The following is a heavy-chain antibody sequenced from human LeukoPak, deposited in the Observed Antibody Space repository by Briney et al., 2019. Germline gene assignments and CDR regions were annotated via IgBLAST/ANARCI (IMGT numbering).Heavy chain of an antibody. CDR1: EFTFSSYW. J-gene: IGHJ4*02. CDR2: IKQDGSEK. CDR3: ARVFGAGYSDY. D-gene: IGHD4/OR15-4a*01. Sequence: SGGSLRLSFAASEFTFSSYWMSWVRQAPGKGLEWVASIKQDGSEKYYVDSVKGRVTISRDNAKNSLYLQMNSLRAEDTAVYYCARVFGAGYSDYWGQGTLVTVSS. V-gene: IGHV3-7*01.